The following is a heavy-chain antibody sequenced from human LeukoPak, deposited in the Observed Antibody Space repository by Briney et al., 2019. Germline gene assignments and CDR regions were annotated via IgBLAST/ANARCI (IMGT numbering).Heavy chain of an antibody. Sequence: ASVKVSCKASGYTFTSYYMHWVRQAPGQGLEWMGIINPSGGSASYAQKFQGRVTMTRDMSTSTVYMELSSLRSEDTAVYYCARDSHALRLGELSSSDYWGQGTLVTVSS. V-gene: IGHV1-46*01. CDR2: INPSGGSA. CDR1: GYTFTSYY. J-gene: IGHJ4*02. CDR3: ARDSHALRLGELSSSDY. D-gene: IGHD3-16*02.